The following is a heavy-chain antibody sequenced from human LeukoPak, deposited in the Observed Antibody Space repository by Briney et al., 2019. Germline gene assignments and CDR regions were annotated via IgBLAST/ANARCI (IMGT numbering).Heavy chain of an antibody. D-gene: IGHD1-14*01. CDR1: GFSFSSYW. V-gene: IGHV3-64*01. CDR3: ARAPGNWYNLFDY. Sequence: GGSLRLSCAASGFSFSSYWMHWVRQAPGKGLEYVSAISSNGGNTYCANSVKGRFTISRDNSKNTLYLQMGSLRAEDMAVYYCARAPGNWYNLFDYWGQGTLVTVSS. J-gene: IGHJ4*02. CDR2: ISSNGGNT.